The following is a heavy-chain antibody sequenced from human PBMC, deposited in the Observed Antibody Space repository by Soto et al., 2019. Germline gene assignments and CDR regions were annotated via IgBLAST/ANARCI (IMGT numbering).Heavy chain of an antibody. J-gene: IGHJ6*03. CDR1: GFTFDDHA. V-gene: IGHV3-9*01. CDR3: AKGPLYYYYYMDV. CDR2: ISWNSGSI. Sequence: EVQLVESGGGLVQPGRSLRLSCAASGFTFDDHAMHWVRQAPGKGLEWVSGISWNSGSIGYADSVKGRFTISRDNAKNSLYLLMNSLRAEDTALYYCAKGPLYYYYYMDVWGKETTVTVSS.